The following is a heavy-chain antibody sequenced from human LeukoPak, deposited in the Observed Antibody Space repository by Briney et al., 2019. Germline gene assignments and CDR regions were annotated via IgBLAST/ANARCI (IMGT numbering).Heavy chain of an antibody. D-gene: IGHD3-10*01. CDR3: AGDRYYYGSGNNPCFDY. J-gene: IGHJ4*02. Sequence: ASVKVSCKASGYTFTGYYMHWVRQAPGQGPEWMGRINPNSGGTNYAQKFQGRVTMTRDTSISTAYLELSRLRSDDTAVYFCAGDRYYYGSGNNPCFDYWGQGTLVTVSS. V-gene: IGHV1-2*02. CDR1: GYTFTGYY. CDR2: INPNSGGT.